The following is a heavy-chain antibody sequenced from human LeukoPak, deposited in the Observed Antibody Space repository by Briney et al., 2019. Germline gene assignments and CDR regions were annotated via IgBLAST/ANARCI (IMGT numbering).Heavy chain of an antibody. V-gene: IGHV4-4*09. D-gene: IGHD2-8*01. CDR2: IYSSGAT. J-gene: IGHJ2*01. CDR1: GGSINGYY. Sequence: SETLSLTCTVTGGSINGYYWSWIRQPPGKGLEWIGYIYSSGATTYNPSLTSRATISVDTSKNQFSLKLSSVTAADTAMYYCARHPYANWYFELRGRGTLITVSS. CDR3: ARHPYANWYFEL.